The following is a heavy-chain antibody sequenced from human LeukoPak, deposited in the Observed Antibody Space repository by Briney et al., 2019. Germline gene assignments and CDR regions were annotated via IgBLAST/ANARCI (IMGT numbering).Heavy chain of an antibody. CDR2: IDPNNGDT. CDR3: ARRRGYLLDF. V-gene: IGHV1-2*02. J-gene: IGHJ4*02. D-gene: IGHD6-25*01. Sequence: ASVKVSCKASGYTFAAHYIHWVREAPGQGLAWMGWIDPNNGDTYYVQNFQGRVTMTSDRSINTAYMELTRPTSDDTAVYFCARRRGYLLDFWGQGTLVTVSS. CDR1: GYTFAAHY.